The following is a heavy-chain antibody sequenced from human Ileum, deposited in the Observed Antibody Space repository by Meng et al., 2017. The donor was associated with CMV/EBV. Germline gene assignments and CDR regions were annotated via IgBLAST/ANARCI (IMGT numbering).Heavy chain of an antibody. D-gene: IGHD6-19*01. CDR3: AKSPIWVAVAGVLHY. V-gene: IGHV3-23*01. Sequence: ESLKISCAASGFTFGTYAMSWVRQAPGKGPEWVSAISSSDGRTSYADSVRGRFTISRDNSKNTLYLQMNSLRAEDTAVYYCAKSPIWVAVAGVLHYWGQGTQVTVPS. CDR1: GFTFGTYA. CDR2: ISSSDGRT. J-gene: IGHJ4*02.